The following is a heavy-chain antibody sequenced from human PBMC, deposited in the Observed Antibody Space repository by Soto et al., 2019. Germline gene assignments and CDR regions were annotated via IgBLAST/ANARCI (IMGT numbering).Heavy chain of an antibody. Sequence: SVKVSCKASGGTFSSYTISWVRQAPGQGLEWMGRIIPILGIANYAQKFQGRVTITADKSTSTAYMELSSLRSEDTAVYYCARMYCSSTSCYAFGWFDPWGQGTLVTVSS. D-gene: IGHD2-2*01. CDR3: ARMYCSSTSCYAFGWFDP. CDR1: GGTFSSYT. J-gene: IGHJ5*02. V-gene: IGHV1-69*02. CDR2: IIPILGIA.